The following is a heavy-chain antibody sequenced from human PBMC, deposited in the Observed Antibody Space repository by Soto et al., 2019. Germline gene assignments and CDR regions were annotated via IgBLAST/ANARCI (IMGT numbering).Heavy chain of an antibody. CDR1: GGSLSSGGSN. J-gene: IGHJ4*02. Sequence: SETLSLTCTVSGGSLSSGGSNWNWIRQHPGEGLEWIGYITYSGVSYSIPSLKSRVTMSVDTSKNQFSLKLSSVTAADTAVYYCASRYGDYDYWGQVPLVTVSS. CDR3: ASRYGDYDY. V-gene: IGHV4-31*03. CDR2: ITYSGVS. D-gene: IGHD4-17*01.